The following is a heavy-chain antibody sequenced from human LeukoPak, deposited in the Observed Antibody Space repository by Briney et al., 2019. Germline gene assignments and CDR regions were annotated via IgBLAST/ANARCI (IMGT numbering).Heavy chain of an antibody. CDR3: ASLPDY. J-gene: IGHJ4*02. CDR2: IYYSGST. D-gene: IGHD2-2*01. Sequence: PSETLSLTCTVSGGPISSYYWSWIRQPPGKGLEWIGHIYYSGSTNYNPSLKSRVTISVDTSKNQFSLKLSSVTAADTAVYYCASLPDYWGQGTLVTVSS. CDR1: GGPISSYY. V-gene: IGHV4-59*01.